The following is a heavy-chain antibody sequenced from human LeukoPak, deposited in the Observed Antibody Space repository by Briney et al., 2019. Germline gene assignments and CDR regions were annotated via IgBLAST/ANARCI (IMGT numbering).Heavy chain of an antibody. CDR1: GFTFSSYG. D-gene: IGHD6-13*01. V-gene: IGHV3-23*01. CDR3: AKDGIWGYSSSPNWFDP. Sequence: GGSLRLFCAASGFTFSSYGMHWVRQAPGKGLEWVSAISGSGGSTYYADSVKGRFTISRDNSKNTLYLQMNSLRAEDTAVYYCAKDGIWGYSSSPNWFDPWGQGTLVTVSS. CDR2: ISGSGGST. J-gene: IGHJ5*02.